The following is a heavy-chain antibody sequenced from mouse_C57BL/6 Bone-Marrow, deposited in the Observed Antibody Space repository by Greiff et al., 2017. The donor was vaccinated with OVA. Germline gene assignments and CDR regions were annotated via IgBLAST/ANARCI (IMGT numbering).Heavy chain of an antibody. CDR3: ARMGYGNYYFDY. V-gene: IGHV1-19*01. CDR1: GYTFTDYY. CDR2: INPYNGGT. D-gene: IGHD2-1*01. J-gene: IGHJ2*01. Sequence: EVKLMESGPVLVKPGASVKMSCKASGYTFTDYYMNWVKQSHGKSLEWIGVINPYNGGTSYNQKFKGKATLTVDKSSSTAYMELNSLTSEDSAVYYCARMGYGNYYFDYWGQGTTLTVSS.